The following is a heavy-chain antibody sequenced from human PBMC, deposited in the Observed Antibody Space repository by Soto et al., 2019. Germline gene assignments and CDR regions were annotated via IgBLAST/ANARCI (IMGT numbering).Heavy chain of an antibody. CDR2: INHSGST. D-gene: IGHD4-4*01. J-gene: IGHJ4*02. CDR3: ARGVRDGYSYDY. V-gene: IGHV4-34*01. Sequence: SETLSLTCAVYGGSFSGYYWSWIRQPPGKGLEWIGEINHSGSTNYNPSLKSRVTISVDTSKNQLSLKLSSVTAADTAVYYCARGVRDGYSYDYWGQGTLVTVSS. CDR1: GGSFSGYY.